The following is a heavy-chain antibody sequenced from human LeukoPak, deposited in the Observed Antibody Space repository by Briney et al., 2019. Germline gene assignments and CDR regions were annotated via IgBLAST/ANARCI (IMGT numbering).Heavy chain of an antibody. CDR2: ISGSGGST. J-gene: IGHJ4*02. CDR1: GFTFSSYA. D-gene: IGHD1-26*01. V-gene: IGHV3-23*01. Sequence: GGSLRLSCAASGFTFSSYAMSWVRQARGKGLEGVSAISGSGGSTYYAASVKARFTISRDNSKNTLYLQMNSLRAEDTAVYSCANSGRGSFDYWGQGTLVTVSS. CDR3: ANSGRGSFDY.